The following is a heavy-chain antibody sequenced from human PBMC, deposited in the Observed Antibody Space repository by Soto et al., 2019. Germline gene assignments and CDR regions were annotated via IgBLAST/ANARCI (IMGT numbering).Heavy chain of an antibody. V-gene: IGHV4-31*03. CDR2: IYYSGST. CDR3: ARDRLYDILTGPTYYYGMDV. J-gene: IGHJ6*02. D-gene: IGHD3-9*01. CDR1: GGSISSGGYY. Sequence: QVQLQESGPGLVKPSQTLSLTRTVSGGSISSGGYYWSWIRQHPGKGLEWIGYIYYSGSTYYNPSLKSRVTISVDTSKNQFSLKLSSVTAADTAVYYCARDRLYDILTGPTYYYGMDVWGQGTTVTVSS.